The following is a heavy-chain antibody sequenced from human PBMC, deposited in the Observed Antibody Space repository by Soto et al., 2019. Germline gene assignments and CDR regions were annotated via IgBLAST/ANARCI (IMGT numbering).Heavy chain of an antibody. J-gene: IGHJ6*02. Sequence: SGGSLRLSCAASGFTFSSYEMNWVRQAPGKGLEWVSYISSSGSTIYYADSVKGRFTISRDNAKNSLYLQMNSLRAEDTAVYYCARSTYYDFWSGYYTGSYYYYYGMDVWGQGTTVTVSS. CDR3: ARSTYYDFWSGYYTGSYYYYYGMDV. D-gene: IGHD3-3*01. CDR1: GFTFSSYE. V-gene: IGHV3-48*03. CDR2: ISSSGSTI.